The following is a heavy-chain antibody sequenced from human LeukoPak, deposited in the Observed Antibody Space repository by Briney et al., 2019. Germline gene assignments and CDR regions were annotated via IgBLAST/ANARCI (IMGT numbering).Heavy chain of an antibody. CDR2: IHYSGST. J-gene: IGHJ5*02. V-gene: IGHV4-39*01. D-gene: IGHD3-22*01. CDR3: ARQDGGYYYWFDP. CDR1: GGSISSYY. Sequence: SETLSLTCTVSGGSISSYYWAWISQPPGKGLGWIGTIHYSGSTYYNPSLKSRVTISVDTSKNQFSLKLSSVTAADTAVYYCARQDGGYYYWFDPWGQGTLVTVSS.